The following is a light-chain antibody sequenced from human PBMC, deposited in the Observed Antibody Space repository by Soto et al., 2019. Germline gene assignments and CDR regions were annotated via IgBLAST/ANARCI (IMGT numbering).Light chain of an antibody. Sequence: IQMTHSPSTLSAYIGDSVTIPXRASQSISSWLAWYQQKPGRAPKVLIYKASSLESGVPSRFSGSGSGTDFTLTISSLQAEDVAVYYCQHYYSAPRTFGQGTKV. CDR1: QSISSW. J-gene: IGKJ1*01. V-gene: IGKV1-5*03. CDR2: KAS. CDR3: QHYYSAPRT.